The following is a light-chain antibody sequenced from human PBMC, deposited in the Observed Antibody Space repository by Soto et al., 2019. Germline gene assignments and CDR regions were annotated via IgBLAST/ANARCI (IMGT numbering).Light chain of an antibody. J-gene: IGKJ5*01. CDR2: AAS. V-gene: IGKV1-5*01. Sequence: DIQMTQSPSTLSASVGDRVTITCRASQSIKNWLAWYQQKPGKAPKLLIYAASTLENGVPTRFSGTGSETEFTLTVSSLQPDDSATYYCQQYNDYITFGQGTRLEIK. CDR1: QSIKNW. CDR3: QQYNDYIT.